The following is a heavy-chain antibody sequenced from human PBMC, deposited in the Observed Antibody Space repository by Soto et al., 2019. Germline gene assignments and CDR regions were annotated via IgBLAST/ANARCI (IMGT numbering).Heavy chain of an antibody. D-gene: IGHD2-2*01. V-gene: IGHV3-21*06. CDR1: GFTFSRYG. CDR3: ARDPSEGRVGNWFES. Sequence: GGSLRLSCAASGFTFSRYGMNWLRQAPGKGLEWVASISSTTSYVYYADSVKGRFSTSRDNAKNILYLEMYALRTEDTAVYYCARDPSEGRVGNWFESWGQGTLVTVS. CDR2: ISSTTSYV. J-gene: IGHJ5*01.